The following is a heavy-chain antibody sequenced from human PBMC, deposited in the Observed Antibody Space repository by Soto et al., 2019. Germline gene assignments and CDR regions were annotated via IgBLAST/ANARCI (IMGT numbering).Heavy chain of an antibody. Sequence: QITLKESGPTLVKPTQTLTLTCNVSGVSLSTSGVGVGWIRQPPGKALEWLALIYWDDDKRSSPSLKSRLPITTDSSKNHVVLTTTNLAPVDTATYYCAPMRAAKPDYWGQGTLVTVSS. J-gene: IGHJ4*02. CDR2: IYWDDDK. V-gene: IGHV2-5*02. CDR3: APMRAAKPDY. D-gene: IGHD2-2*02. CDR1: GVSLSTSGVG.